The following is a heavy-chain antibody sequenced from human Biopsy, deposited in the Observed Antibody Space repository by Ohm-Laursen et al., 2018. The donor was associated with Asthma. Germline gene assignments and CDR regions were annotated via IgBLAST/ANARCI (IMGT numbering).Heavy chain of an antibody. CDR3: AKERYYDFWSGHPI. Sequence: SLRLSCAASGFAVSRDHMFWVRQAPGKGLEWVANIKHDGSEKNHVDSLKGRFTISRDNAKNSLYLQMNSLRAEDTAVYYCAKERYYDFWSGHPIWGQGTRVTVSS. CDR2: IKHDGSEK. V-gene: IGHV3-7*01. J-gene: IGHJ3*02. D-gene: IGHD3-3*01. CDR1: GFAVSRDH.